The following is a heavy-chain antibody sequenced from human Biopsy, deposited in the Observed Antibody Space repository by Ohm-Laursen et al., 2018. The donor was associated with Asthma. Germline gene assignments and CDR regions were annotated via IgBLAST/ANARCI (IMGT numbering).Heavy chain of an antibody. D-gene: IGHD3-22*01. V-gene: IGHV3-23*01. Sequence: SLRLSCAAPGFAFNNSSMTWVRQAPGKGLEWVSSISASGVCTFYADSVKGRFTVSRDSSRNTLYLQLSTLRVEDTAVYFCAKITTDRQKANNWFDPWGQGTLVTVSS. J-gene: IGHJ5*02. CDR3: AKITTDRQKANNWFDP. CDR2: ISASGVCT. CDR1: GFAFNNSS.